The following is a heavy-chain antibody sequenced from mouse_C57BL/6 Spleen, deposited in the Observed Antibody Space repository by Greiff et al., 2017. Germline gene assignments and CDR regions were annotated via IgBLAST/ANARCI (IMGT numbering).Heavy chain of an antibody. CDR2: IDPSDSYT. CDR1: GYTFTSYW. J-gene: IGHJ4*01. Sequence: QVQLQQPGAELVRPGTSVKLSCKASGYTFTSYWMHWVKQRPGQGLEWIGVIDPSDSYTNYNQKFKGKATLTVDTSSSTAYMQLSSLTSEDSAVYYCAGPPSDTVVARGAMEYWGKGTTVTVSS. D-gene: IGHD1-1*01. CDR3: AGPPSDTVVARGAMEY. V-gene: IGHV1-59*01.